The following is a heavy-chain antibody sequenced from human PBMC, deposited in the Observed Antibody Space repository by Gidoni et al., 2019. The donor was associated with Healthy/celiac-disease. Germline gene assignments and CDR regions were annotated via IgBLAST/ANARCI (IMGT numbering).Heavy chain of an antibody. V-gene: IGHV3-33*01. CDR1: GFTFSSDG. CDR2: IWYDGSNK. CDR3: AREGYDSSGYYPMFDY. Sequence: QVQLVESGGGVVQPGRSLRLSCAASGFTFSSDGMHWVRQATGKGLEWVAVIWYDGSNKYYADSVKGRFTISRDNSKNTLYLQMNSLRAEDTAVYYCAREGYDSSGYYPMFDYWGQGTLVTVSS. J-gene: IGHJ4*02. D-gene: IGHD3-22*01.